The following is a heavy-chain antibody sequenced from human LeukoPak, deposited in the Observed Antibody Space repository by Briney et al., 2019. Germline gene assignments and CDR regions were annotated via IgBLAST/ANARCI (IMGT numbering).Heavy chain of an antibody. CDR2: INHSGST. CDR3: ASLYSSSWYVSYYYYGMDV. J-gene: IGHJ6*02. CDR1: GGSFSGYY. V-gene: IGHV4-34*01. Sequence: SETLSLTCAVYGGSFSGYYWSWIRQPPGKGLEWIGEINHSGSTNYNPSLKSRVTISVDTSKNQFSLKLSSVTAADTAVYYCASLYSSSWYVSYYYYGMDVWGQGTTVTVSS. D-gene: IGHD6-13*01.